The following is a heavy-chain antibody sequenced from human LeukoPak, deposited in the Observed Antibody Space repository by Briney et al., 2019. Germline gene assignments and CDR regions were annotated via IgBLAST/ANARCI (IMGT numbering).Heavy chain of an antibody. CDR1: GFTVSSKY. J-gene: IGHJ4*02. CDR2: ISRSGTTI. CDR3: ARESATGTTLDY. V-gene: IGHV3-48*03. Sequence: GGSLRLSCAVSGFTVSSKYMSWVRQAPGKGLEWVSYISRSGTTIYYADSVKGRFTISRDNAKNSLYLQMNSLRAEDTAVYHCARESATGTTLDYWGQGTLVTVSS. D-gene: IGHD1-1*01.